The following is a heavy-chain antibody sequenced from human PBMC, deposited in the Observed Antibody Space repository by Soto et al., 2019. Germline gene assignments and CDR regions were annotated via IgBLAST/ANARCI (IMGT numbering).Heavy chain of an antibody. J-gene: IGHJ2*01. D-gene: IGHD3-22*01. CDR3: ARVPYYYDSSGYSYWYFDL. CDR1: GFTFSSHW. V-gene: IGHV3-7*03. Sequence: GGSLRLSCAASGFTFSSHWMSWVRQAPGKGLEWVANIKQDGSEKYYVDSVKGRFTISRDNAKNSLYLQMNSLRAEDTAVYYCARVPYYYDSSGYSYWYFDLWGRGTLVTVSS. CDR2: IKQDGSEK.